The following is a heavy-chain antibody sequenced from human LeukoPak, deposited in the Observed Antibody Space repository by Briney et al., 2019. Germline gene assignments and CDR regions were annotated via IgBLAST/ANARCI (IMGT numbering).Heavy chain of an antibody. CDR1: AFTVRSYA. CDR3: AKGAASRGYTYAAN. J-gene: IGHJ4*02. CDR2: ISGSGGST. D-gene: IGHD5-18*01. V-gene: IGHV3-23*01. Sequence: GGSLRLSCAASAFTVRSYAMIWVRQAPGKGLEWVSGISGSGGSTYYSDSAKGRFTISRDNSNNTLYLQMNSLRAEDTAVYYCAKGAASRGYTYAANWGQGTLVTVSS.